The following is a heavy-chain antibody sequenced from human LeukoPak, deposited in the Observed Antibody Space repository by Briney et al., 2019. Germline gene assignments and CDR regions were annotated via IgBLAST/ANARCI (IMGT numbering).Heavy chain of an antibody. V-gene: IGHV1-2*02. J-gene: IGHJ4*02. CDR1: GYTFTGYY. CDR3: ARATLPRSDDYTFDY. Sequence: ASVTVSCKASGYTFTGYYIHWVRQAPAQGLEWMGWINPNSGGTNYAQKFQGRVTMTRDTSISTAYIELSSLRSDDTAVYYCARATLPRSDDYTFDYWGQGTLVTVSS. CDR2: INPNSGGT. D-gene: IGHD5-24*01.